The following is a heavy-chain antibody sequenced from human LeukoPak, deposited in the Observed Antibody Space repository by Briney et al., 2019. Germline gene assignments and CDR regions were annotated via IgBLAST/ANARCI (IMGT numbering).Heavy chain of an antibody. J-gene: IGHJ6*02. Sequence: PSETLSLTCAVYGGSFSDYFWGWIRQPPGKGLEWIGEINHSGRPYYNPSLKSRVTISVDTSKNQFSLNLSSVTAADTAVYYCARDVVVVPAAIHYGMDVWGQGTTVTVSS. CDR3: ARDVVVVPAAIHYGMDV. CDR2: INHSGRP. D-gene: IGHD2-2*01. CDR1: GGSFSDYF. V-gene: IGHV4-34*01.